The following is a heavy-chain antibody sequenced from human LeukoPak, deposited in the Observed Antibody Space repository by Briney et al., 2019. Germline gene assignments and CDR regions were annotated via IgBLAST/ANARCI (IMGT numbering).Heavy chain of an antibody. D-gene: IGHD6-19*01. Sequence: PGGSLRLSCAASGFTFSTFSTNWLRQAPGKGLEWVSCISRRSGSIYYADSVKGRFTISRDNAKNTLYLQMSRLSVEDTGVYFCARGTVAGTIQHWGQGTLVSVSS. CDR3: ARGTVAGTIQH. CDR2: ISRRSGSI. CDR1: GFTFSTFS. J-gene: IGHJ1*01. V-gene: IGHV3-21*01.